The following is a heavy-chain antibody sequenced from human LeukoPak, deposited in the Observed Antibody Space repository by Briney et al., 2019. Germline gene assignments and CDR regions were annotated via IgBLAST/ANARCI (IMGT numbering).Heavy chain of an antibody. CDR1: GFTFSSYA. Sequence: GGSLRLSCAASGFTFSSYAMSWVRQAPGKGLEWVSAISSSGSTIYYANSVKGRFTISRDNAKNSLYLQMNSLRAEDTAVYYCARGTYIVARLGSWFDPWGQGTLVTVSS. CDR2: ISSSGSTI. V-gene: IGHV3-21*04. J-gene: IGHJ5*02. CDR3: ARGTYIVARLGSWFDP. D-gene: IGHD5-12*01.